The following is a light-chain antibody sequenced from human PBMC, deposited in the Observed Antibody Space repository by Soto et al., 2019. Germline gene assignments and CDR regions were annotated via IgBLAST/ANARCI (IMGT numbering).Light chain of an antibody. V-gene: IGLV2-14*01. CDR2: EVS. Sequence: QSALTQPASVSGSPGQSIAISCTGTSSDVGGYNYVSWYQQLPGKAPKLLISEVSNRPSGVSHRFSGSKSGNTASLTISGLQAEDEADYYFSSYRTGGPFVFGTGTKVTVL. CDR3: SSYRTGGPFV. J-gene: IGLJ1*01. CDR1: SSDVGGYNY.